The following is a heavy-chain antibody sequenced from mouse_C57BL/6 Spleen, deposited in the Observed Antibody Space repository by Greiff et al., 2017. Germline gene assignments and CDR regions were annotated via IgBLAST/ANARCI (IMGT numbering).Heavy chain of an antibody. V-gene: IGHV5-6*01. Sequence: EVKLVESGGDLVKPGGSLKLSCAASGFTFSSYGMSWVRQTPDKRLEWVATISSGGSYTYYPDSVKGRFTISRDNAKNTLYRQMGSLKSEDTAMYYCARQGSYYYGSSQYYFDYWGKGTTLTVSS. J-gene: IGHJ2*01. CDR3: ARQGSYYYGSSQYYFDY. D-gene: IGHD1-1*01. CDR2: ISSGGSYT. CDR1: GFTFSSYG.